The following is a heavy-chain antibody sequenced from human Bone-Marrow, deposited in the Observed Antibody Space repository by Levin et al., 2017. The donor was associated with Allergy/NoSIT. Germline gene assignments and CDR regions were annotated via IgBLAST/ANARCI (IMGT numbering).Heavy chain of an antibody. CDR2: ISSDGSYK. CDR1: GVTVSNYA. D-gene: IGHD1-26*01. J-gene: IGHJ1*01. V-gene: IGHV3-30*18. CDR3: AKDGPGIVVAGYFQQ. Sequence: PGGSLRLSCVASGVTVSNYAMHWVRQAPGKGLEWVALISSDGSYKHYADSVKGRFFVSRDNSKNTLFLQMNSLRVADTALYFCAKDGPGIVVAGYFQQWGQGTLVTVS.